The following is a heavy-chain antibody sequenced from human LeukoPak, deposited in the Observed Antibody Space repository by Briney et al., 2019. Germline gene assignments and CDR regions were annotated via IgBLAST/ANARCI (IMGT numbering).Heavy chain of an antibody. Sequence: PGGSLRLSCAASGVTFSSYAMHWVRHGPGRGLGWVAVISYDGSNKYYADSVKGGFTFSRDNSKNTLYLQMNSLRAEDTAVYYCAKSRSDILTGYYGPFDYWGQGTLVTVSS. CDR1: GVTFSSYA. CDR2: ISYDGSNK. J-gene: IGHJ4*02. CDR3: AKSRSDILTGYYGPFDY. V-gene: IGHV3-30*04. D-gene: IGHD3-9*01.